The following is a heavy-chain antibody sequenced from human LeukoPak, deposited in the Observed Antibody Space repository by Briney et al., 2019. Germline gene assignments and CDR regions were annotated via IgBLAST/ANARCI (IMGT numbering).Heavy chain of an antibody. D-gene: IGHD3-3*01. CDR2: ISSSGSTI. Sequence: GGSLRLSCAASGFTFSTYEMTWVRQSPGKGLEWVSYISSSGSTIYYADSVKGRFTISRDNARNSLYLQMNSLRAEDTAVYYCARRDYDFWSGYPAYYFDYWGQGTLVTVSS. J-gene: IGHJ4*02. V-gene: IGHV3-48*03. CDR1: GFTFSTYE. CDR3: ARRDYDFWSGYPAYYFDY.